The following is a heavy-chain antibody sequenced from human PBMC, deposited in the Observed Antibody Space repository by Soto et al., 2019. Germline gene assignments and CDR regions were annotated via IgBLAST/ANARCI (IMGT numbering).Heavy chain of an antibody. J-gene: IGHJ6*02. CDR3: ATRRDASYYYYGMDV. CDR2: ISGSGGST. CDR1: GFTFSTYS. Sequence: XGSLIVSCASSGFTFSTYSMSLVLQAPGKGLEWVSAISGSGGSTYYADSVKGRFTISRDNSKNTLFLQMNSLRAEDTAVYYCATRRDASYYYYGMDVWGQRTTVTVSS. D-gene: IGHD2-2*01. V-gene: IGHV3-23*01.